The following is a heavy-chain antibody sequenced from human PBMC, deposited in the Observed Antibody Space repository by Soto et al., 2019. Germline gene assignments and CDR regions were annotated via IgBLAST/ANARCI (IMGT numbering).Heavy chain of an antibody. J-gene: IGHJ4*02. Sequence: QVQLQESGPGLVKPSGTPSLTCAVSGGSVTDGHWWTWVRQPPGQGLEWIGDISQTGSTKYNPSLKSRVTISVDKSKNQFSLNLSSVTAADTALYYCARGSWLVITPYFDYWGQGTLVTVSS. V-gene: IGHV4-4*02. CDR1: GGSVTDGHW. CDR3: ARGSWLVITPYFDY. D-gene: IGHD3-9*01. CDR2: ISQTGST.